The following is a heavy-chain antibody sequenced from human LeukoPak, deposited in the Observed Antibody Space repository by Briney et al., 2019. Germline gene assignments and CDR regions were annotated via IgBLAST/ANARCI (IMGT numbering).Heavy chain of an antibody. CDR3: AREQSGTRGWYTVDY. CDR1: GFTFSTYA. V-gene: IGHV3-23*01. D-gene: IGHD6-19*01. Sequence: GGSLRLSCAASGFTFSTYAITWVRQGPGKGLKWVSAIRPDGDRTYYANSVRGRFTISRDNSKDTVYLQINGQRVEDTAVYYCAREQSGTRGWYTVDYWGQGTLVTVSS. CDR2: IRPDGDRT. J-gene: IGHJ4*02.